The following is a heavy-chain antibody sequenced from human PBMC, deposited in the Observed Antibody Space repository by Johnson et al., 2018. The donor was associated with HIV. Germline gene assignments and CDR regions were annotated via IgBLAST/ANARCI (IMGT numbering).Heavy chain of an antibody. D-gene: IGHD1-7*01. J-gene: IGHJ3*02. Sequence: VQLVESGGGLIQPGGSLRLSCAASRITSSRYWMTWVRQAPGKGLGWVANIKQAGSEKYYVDSVKGRFTTSRDNPKNSLYLQMNSLRVEDTAVYYCARVGSYNWNYDGAFDIWGQGTMVTVSS. CDR3: ARVGSYNWNYDGAFDI. V-gene: IGHV3-7*01. CDR2: IKQAGSEK. CDR1: RITSSRYW.